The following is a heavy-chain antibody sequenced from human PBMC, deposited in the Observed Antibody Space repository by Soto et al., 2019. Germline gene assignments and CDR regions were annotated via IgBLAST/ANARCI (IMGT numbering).Heavy chain of an antibody. J-gene: IGHJ4*02. CDR1: GGSITSSGYY. Sequence: QVQLQESGPGLVKPSQTLSLTCTVSGGSITSSGYYWSWIRQHPGEGLEWIGFTSNSGSTSYNPSLKSRVTISVDTSSTQFSLTLKSVTAADTAVYFCARGGGSTKVDYWGQGTLVTVSP. D-gene: IGHD2-2*01. CDR3: ARGGGSTKVDY. CDR2: TSNSGST. V-gene: IGHV4-31*03.